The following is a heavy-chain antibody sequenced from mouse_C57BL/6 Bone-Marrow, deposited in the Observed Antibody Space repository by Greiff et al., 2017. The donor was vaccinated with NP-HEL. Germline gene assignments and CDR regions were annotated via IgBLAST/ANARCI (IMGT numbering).Heavy chain of an antibody. CDR3: ARSFFGLRDY. V-gene: IGHV1-42*01. CDR2: INPSTGGT. Sequence: EVQRVESGPELVKPGASVKISCKASGYSFTGYYMNWVKQSPEKSLEWIGEINPSTGGTTYNQKFKAKATLTVDKSSSTAYMQLKSLTSEDSAVYYCARSFFGLRDYWGQGTTLTVSS. CDR1: GYSFTGYY. J-gene: IGHJ2*01. D-gene: IGHD2-4*01.